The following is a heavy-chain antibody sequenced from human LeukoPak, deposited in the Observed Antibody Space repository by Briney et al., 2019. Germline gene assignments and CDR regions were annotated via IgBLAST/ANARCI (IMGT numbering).Heavy chain of an antibody. CDR2: INPNSGGT. V-gene: IGHV1-2*02. Sequence: GASVKVSCKASGCTFTSYSINWVRQAPGQGLEWMGWINPNSGGTNYAQNFQGRVTMTRDTSISTAYMVLSRLRSDDTAVFYCARDKLGLGELSLYDQWGQGTLVTVFS. CDR3: ARDKLGLGELSLYDQ. J-gene: IGHJ5*02. D-gene: IGHD3-16*02. CDR1: GCTFTSYS.